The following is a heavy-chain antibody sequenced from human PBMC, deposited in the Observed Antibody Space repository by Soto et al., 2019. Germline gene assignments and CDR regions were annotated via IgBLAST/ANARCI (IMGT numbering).Heavy chain of an antibody. D-gene: IGHD1-1*01. Sequence: GGSLRLSCTASGFTFGDYAMSWVRQAPGKGLEWVGFIRRKAYGGTTEYAASVKGRFTISRDDSKSIAYLQMNSLKTEDTSEYDWTRDNGWNDFDYWGQGTLVTVSS. J-gene: IGHJ4*02. V-gene: IGHV3-49*04. CDR3: TRDNGWNDFDY. CDR2: IRRKAYGGTT. CDR1: GFTFGDYA.